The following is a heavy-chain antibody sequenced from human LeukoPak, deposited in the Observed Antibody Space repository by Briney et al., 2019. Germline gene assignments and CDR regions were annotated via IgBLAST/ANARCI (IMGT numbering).Heavy chain of an antibody. Sequence: GGSLRLSCVASGFTFSSYVMHWVRQAPGKGLERVAVIWYDGGNKYYADSVKGRFTLSRDNSKNTLYLQMNSLRAEDTAVYYCARVAPIYSTSLYYLDYWGQGTLVTVSS. J-gene: IGHJ4*02. V-gene: IGHV3-33*01. CDR1: GFTFSSYV. D-gene: IGHD6-13*01. CDR3: ARVAPIYSTSLYYLDY. CDR2: IWYDGGNK.